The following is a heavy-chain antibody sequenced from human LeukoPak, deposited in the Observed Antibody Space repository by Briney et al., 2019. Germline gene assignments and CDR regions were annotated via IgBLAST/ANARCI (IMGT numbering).Heavy chain of an antibody. CDR3: ASLRVYGDYVDDY. CDR2: ISSSSSYI. V-gene: IGHV3-21*01. J-gene: IGHJ4*02. D-gene: IGHD4-17*01. Sequence: GGSLRLSCAASGFTFSSYSMNWVRQAPGKGLEWVSSISSSSSYIYYADSVKGRFTISRDNAKNSLYLQMNSLRAEDTAVYYCASLRVYGDYVDDYWGQGTLVTVSS. CDR1: GFTFSSYS.